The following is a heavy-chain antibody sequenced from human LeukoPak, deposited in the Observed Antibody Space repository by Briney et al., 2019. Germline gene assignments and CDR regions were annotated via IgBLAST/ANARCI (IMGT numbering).Heavy chain of an antibody. CDR3: ARDSMVTYYYYYYYMDV. D-gene: IGHD5-18*01. Sequence: GGSLRLSCAASGFTVSSNYMSWVRQAPGKGLEWVANIKQDGSEKYYVDSVKGRFTISRDNAKNSLYLQMNSLRAEDTAVYYCARDSMVTYYYYYYYMDVWGKGTTVTVSS. CDR2: IKQDGSEK. J-gene: IGHJ6*03. V-gene: IGHV3-7*01. CDR1: GFTVSSNY.